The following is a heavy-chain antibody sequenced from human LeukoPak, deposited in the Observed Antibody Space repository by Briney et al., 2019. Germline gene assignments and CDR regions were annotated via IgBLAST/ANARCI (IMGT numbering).Heavy chain of an antibody. CDR1: NDSFSNYY. J-gene: IGHJ4*02. CDR2: VYYTDKT. V-gene: IGHV4-59*01. D-gene: IGHD5-24*01. CDR3: ARASMRRRDGYNRHYEIDY. Sequence: NPSQTLSLTCTVSNDSFSNYYWTWIRQSPGKALEWIGYVYYTDKTHYNPSLKSRVFISADTSQNQFSLRLSSVTAADTAVYYCARASMRRRDGYNRHYEIDYWGQGTLVTVSS.